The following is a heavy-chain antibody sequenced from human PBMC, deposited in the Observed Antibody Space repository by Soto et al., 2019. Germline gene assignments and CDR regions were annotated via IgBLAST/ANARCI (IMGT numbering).Heavy chain of an antibody. D-gene: IGHD3-3*01. V-gene: IGHV4-39*01. Sequence: NPSETLSLTCTVSGGSISSSSYYWGWIRQPPGKGLEWIGSIYYSGSTYYNPSLKSRVTISVDTSKNQFSLKLSSVTAADTAVYYCARQDVLRNWYFDLWGRGTLVTVSS. J-gene: IGHJ2*01. CDR1: GGSISSSSYY. CDR3: ARQDVLRNWYFDL. CDR2: IYYSGST.